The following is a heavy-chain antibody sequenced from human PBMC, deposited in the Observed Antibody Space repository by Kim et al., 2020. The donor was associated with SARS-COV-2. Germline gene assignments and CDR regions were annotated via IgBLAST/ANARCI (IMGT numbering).Heavy chain of an antibody. J-gene: IGHJ2*01. CDR2: IYYSGST. CDR3: ARDRSSSGWYFDL. Sequence: SETLSLTCTVSGGSISSGGYYWSWIRQHPGKGLEWIGYIYYSGSTYYNPSLKSRVTISVDTSKNQFSLKLSSVTAADTAVYYCARDRSSSGWYFDLWGRGTLVTVSS. CDR1: GGSISSGGYY. D-gene: IGHD6-6*01. V-gene: IGHV4-31*03.